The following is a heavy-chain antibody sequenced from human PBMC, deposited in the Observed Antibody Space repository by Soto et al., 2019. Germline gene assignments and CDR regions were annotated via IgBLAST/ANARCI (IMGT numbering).Heavy chain of an antibody. J-gene: IGHJ3*02. CDR3: ARAAASLHDAFDI. CDR2: INADNGNT. D-gene: IGHD2-2*01. V-gene: IGHV1-3*01. Sequence: GASVKVSCKASGYTLTTYGISWVRQAPGQRLEWMGWINADNGNTKYSQKFQGRVTITRDTSASTAYMELSSLRSEDTAVYYCARAAASLHDAFDIWGQGTMVTVSS. CDR1: GYTLTTYG.